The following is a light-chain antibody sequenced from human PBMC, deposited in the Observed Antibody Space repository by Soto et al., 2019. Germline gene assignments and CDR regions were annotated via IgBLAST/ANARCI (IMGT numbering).Light chain of an antibody. V-gene: IGKV3-20*01. J-gene: IGKJ1*01. CDR3: QQCDTSPWT. CDR2: DAS. Sequence: EIVLTQPPDTLSLSPGERATLSCRASQSVSSYLAWYQQKPGQAPRLLIYDASTRATGIPDRFSGSGSGTDFTLAISRLEPGDSAVYFCQQCDTSPWTFGQGTKVDI. CDR1: QSVSSY.